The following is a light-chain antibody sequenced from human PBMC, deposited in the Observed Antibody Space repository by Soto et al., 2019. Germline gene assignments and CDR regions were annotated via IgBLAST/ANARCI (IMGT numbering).Light chain of an antibody. V-gene: IGKV4-1*01. J-gene: IGKJ2*01. CDR3: QQYYTTPPYT. CDR2: SAS. Sequence: DIVMTQSPDSLAVSLGERATINCKSRQSVLHSCSKKNYLAWYQQKPGQPPKLLIYSASTRESGVPDRFSGSGSGTYFTLTISSLQAEDVAVYYCQQYYTTPPYTFGQGTKLEIK. CDR1: QSVLHSCSKKNY.